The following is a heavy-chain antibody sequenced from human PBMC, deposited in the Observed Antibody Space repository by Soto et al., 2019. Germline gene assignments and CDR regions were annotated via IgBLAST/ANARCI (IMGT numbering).Heavy chain of an antibody. V-gene: IGHV3-53*01. CDR1: GFTVSSNY. CDR2: IYSGGST. D-gene: IGHD2-15*01. CDR3: ARDLGYCSGGSCSSHAFDI. Sequence: GGSLRLSCAASGFTVSSNYMSWVRQAPGKGLEWVSVIYSGGSTYYADSVKGRFTISRDNSKNTLYLQMNSLRAEDTAVYYCARDLGYCSGGSCSSHAFDIWGQGTMVTVSS. J-gene: IGHJ3*02.